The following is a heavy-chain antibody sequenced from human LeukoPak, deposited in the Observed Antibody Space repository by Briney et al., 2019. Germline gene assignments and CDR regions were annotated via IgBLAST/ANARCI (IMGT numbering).Heavy chain of an antibody. CDR1: GFTFSRYW. CDR2: IKQDGSEK. V-gene: IGHV3-7*01. Sequence: GGSLRLSCAVSGFTFSRYWMSWVRQAPGKGLEWVANIKQDGSEKNYVDSVKGRFTISRDNAKNSLYLQMNSLRAEDTAVYYCARALLLGYSYEFDYWGQGTLVTVSS. CDR3: ARALLLGYSYEFDY. J-gene: IGHJ4*02. D-gene: IGHD5-18*01.